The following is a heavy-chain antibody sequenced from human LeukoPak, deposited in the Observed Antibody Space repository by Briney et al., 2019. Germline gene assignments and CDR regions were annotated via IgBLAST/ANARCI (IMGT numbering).Heavy chain of an antibody. D-gene: IGHD3-10*01. CDR1: GGSFSGYY. J-gene: IGHJ4*02. CDR2: INHSGST. CDR3: ARRYGSGTYLFDY. Sequence: PSETLSLTCAVYGGSFSGYYWSWIRQPPGKGLEWIGEINHSGSTNYNPSLKSRVTISVDTSKNQFSLKLSSVTAADTAMYYCARRYGSGTYLFDYWGQGTLVTVSS. V-gene: IGHV4-34*01.